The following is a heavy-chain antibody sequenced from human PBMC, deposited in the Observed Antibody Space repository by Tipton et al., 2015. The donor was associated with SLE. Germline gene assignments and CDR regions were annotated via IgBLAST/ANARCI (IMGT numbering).Heavy chain of an antibody. CDR2: VYPGGTP. V-gene: IGHV4-38-2*02. D-gene: IGHD4-23*01. J-gene: IGHJ5*02. CDR1: GYSISRGYY. CDR3: ARDPLRDYGGQTAPES. Sequence: TLSLTCTVSGYSISRGYYWGWIRQPPGGGLEWLGSVYPGGTPYYNPPLKSRVTVSVDTAKNQFSLKLTSVTAADTAVYYCARDPLRDYGGQTAPESWGQGTLVTVSS.